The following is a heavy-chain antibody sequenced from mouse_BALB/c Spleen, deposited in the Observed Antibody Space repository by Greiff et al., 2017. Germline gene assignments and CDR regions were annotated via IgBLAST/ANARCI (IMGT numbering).Heavy chain of an antibody. Sequence: VHLVESGPGLVAPSQSLSITCTVSGFSLTSYGVHWVRQPPGKGLESLGVIWAGGSTNYNSALMSRLSISKDNSKSQVFLKMNSLQTDDTAMYYCARAGNYPLYAMDYWGQGTSVTVSS. J-gene: IGHJ4*01. CDR1: GFSLTSYG. CDR3: ARAGNYPLYAMDY. CDR2: IWAGGST. D-gene: IGHD2-1*01. V-gene: IGHV2-9*02.